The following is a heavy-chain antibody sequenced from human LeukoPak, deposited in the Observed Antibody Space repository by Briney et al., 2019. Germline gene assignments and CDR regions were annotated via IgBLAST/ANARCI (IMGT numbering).Heavy chain of an antibody. CDR2: VSSSSSYT. CDR3: ARDRVRVTTVFTWEVYYYGMDV. Sequence: PGGSLRLSCAASGFTFSDYYMSWIRQAPGEGLEWVSYVSSSSSYTNYADSVKGRFTISRDNAKNSLYLQMNSLRAEDTAAYYCARDRVRVTTVFTWEVYYYGMDVWGQGTTVTVSS. J-gene: IGHJ6*02. D-gene: IGHD4-17*01. CDR1: GFTFSDYY. V-gene: IGHV3-11*05.